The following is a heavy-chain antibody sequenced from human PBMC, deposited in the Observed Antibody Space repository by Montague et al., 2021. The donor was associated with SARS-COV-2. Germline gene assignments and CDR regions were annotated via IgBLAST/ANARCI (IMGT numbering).Heavy chain of an antibody. V-gene: IGHV4-59*01. CDR3: ARTSDPSNFDSTGYYGAFDV. CDR2: MSYSGSA. CDR1: GATISSDY. D-gene: IGHD3-22*01. J-gene: IGHJ3*01. Sequence: SETLSLTCTVSGATISSDYWSWIRQSPGKGLEWIGYMSYSGSATYNPSLESRVAISRDTSKNQFSLTLIPATAADTPIYYCARTSDPSNFDSTGYYGAFDVWGQGTTVIVSS.